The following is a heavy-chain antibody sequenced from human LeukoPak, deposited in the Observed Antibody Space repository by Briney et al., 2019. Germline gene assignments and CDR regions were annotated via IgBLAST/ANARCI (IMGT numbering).Heavy chain of an antibody. CDR3: ARDKSHYDILTGYYSVHAFDI. CDR2: ISSSYSTI. J-gene: IGHJ3*02. V-gene: IGHV3-48*04. Sequence: GGSLRLSCAASGFTFSSYSMNWVRQAPGKGLEWASYISSSYSTICYADSVKGRFTISRDNAENSLYLQMNSLRAEDTAVYYCARDKSHYDILTGYYSVHAFDIWGQGTMVTVSS. D-gene: IGHD3-9*01. CDR1: GFTFSSYS.